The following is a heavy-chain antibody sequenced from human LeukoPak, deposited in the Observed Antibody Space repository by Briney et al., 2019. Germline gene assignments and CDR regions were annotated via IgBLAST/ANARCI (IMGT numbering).Heavy chain of an antibody. CDR3: AWGKYIDSGSYNVFDY. CDR1: GYSISSGYY. CDR2: IYHSWSS. Sequence: SETLSLTCTVSGYSISSGYYWGWIRQPPGKGLEWIGSIYHSWSSYYNPSLKSRVTISVDTTENQLSLKLSSVTAADTAVVYCAWGKYIDSGSYNVFDYWGQGTVATVSS. D-gene: IGHD3-10*01. J-gene: IGHJ4*02. V-gene: IGHV4-38-2*02.